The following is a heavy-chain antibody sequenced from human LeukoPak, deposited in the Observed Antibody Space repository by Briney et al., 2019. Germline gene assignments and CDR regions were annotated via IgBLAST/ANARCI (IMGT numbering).Heavy chain of an antibody. V-gene: IGHV1-46*01. CDR2: INPSGGST. J-gene: IGHJ5*02. D-gene: IGHD3-10*02. CDR1: GYTFTSYY. Sequence: ASVKVSCKASGYTFTSYYMHWVRQAPGQGLEWMGIINPSGGSTSYAQKFQGRVTMTRNTSISTAYMELSSLRSEDTAVYYCAVGGYVPNHWGQGTLVTVSS. CDR3: AVGGYVPNH.